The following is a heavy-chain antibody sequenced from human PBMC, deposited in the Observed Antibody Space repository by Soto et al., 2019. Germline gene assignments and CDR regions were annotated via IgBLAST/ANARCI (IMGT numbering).Heavy chain of an antibody. CDR1: GGSFSGYY. V-gene: IGHV4-34*01. CDR2: INHSGST. J-gene: IGHJ4*02. Sequence: SEILSLTCAVYGGSFSGYYWSWIRQPPGKGLEWIGEINHSGSTNYNPSLKSRVTISVDTSKNQFSLKLSSVTAADTAVYYCATRVYPYYFTYWGQGTLVTVSS. CDR3: ATRVYPYYFTY. D-gene: IGHD2-8*01.